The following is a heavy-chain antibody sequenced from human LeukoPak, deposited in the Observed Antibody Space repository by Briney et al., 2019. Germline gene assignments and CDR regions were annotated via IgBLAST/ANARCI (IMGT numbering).Heavy chain of an antibody. CDR3: ARDKFLYYYYYMDV. CDR1: GGSISSSSYY. Sequence: SETLSLTCTVSGGSISSSSYYWGWIRQPPGKGLEWIGYIYYSGSTNYNPSLKSRVTISVDTSKNQFSLKLSSVTAADTAVYYCARDKFLYYYYYMDVWGKGTTVTVSS. J-gene: IGHJ6*03. CDR2: IYYSGST. V-gene: IGHV4-61*01.